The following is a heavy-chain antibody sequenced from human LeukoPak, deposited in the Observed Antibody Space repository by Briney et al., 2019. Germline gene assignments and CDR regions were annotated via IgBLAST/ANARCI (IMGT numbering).Heavy chain of an antibody. Sequence: GGSLRLSCAASGFTFSSYAMNWVRQAPGKGLEWVAAISVSGGITYYADSLKGRFTISRDNSQHTLYLQMNSLRAEDTAVYYCANALNGYIPHFDYWGQGTLVTVSS. J-gene: IGHJ4*02. D-gene: IGHD3-9*01. CDR1: GFTFSSYA. CDR3: ANALNGYIPHFDY. V-gene: IGHV3-23*01. CDR2: ISVSGGIT.